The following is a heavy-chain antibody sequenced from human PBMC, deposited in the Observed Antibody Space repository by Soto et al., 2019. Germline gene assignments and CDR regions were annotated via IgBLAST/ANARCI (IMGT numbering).Heavy chain of an antibody. D-gene: IGHD1-7*01. CDR2: ISSSSSYI. V-gene: IGHV3-21*01. CDR1: GFTFSSYS. Sequence: GGSLRLSCAASGFTFSSYSMNWVRQAPGKGLEWVSSISSSSSYIYYADSVKGRFTISRDNAKNSLYLQMNSLRAEDTAVYYCARDRYNWNYGPDYWGQGTLVTVSS. CDR3: ARDRYNWNYGPDY. J-gene: IGHJ4*02.